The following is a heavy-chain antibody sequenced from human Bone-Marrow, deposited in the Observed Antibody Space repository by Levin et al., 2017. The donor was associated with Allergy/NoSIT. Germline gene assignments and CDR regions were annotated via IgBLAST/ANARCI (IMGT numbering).Heavy chain of an antibody. CDR1: GLTFSSYA. CDR2: ISGSGAST. J-gene: IGHJ4*02. Sequence: GGSLRLSCTLSGLTFSSYAMGWVRQAPGKGLEWVSAISGSGASTYDADFVKGCFAISRDNLVNTVYLQMNNLRREDTAVYYCAKGIDYGDYEFDSWGQGTLVSVSS. CDR3: AKGIDYGDYEFDS. D-gene: IGHD4-17*01. V-gene: IGHV3-23*01.